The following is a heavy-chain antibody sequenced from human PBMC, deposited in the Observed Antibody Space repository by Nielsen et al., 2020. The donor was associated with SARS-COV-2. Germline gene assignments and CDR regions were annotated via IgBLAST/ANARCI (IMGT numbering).Heavy chain of an antibody. J-gene: IGHJ4*02. CDR2: ISGYNGNT. Sequence: ASVKVSCKASGYTFSTYGISWVRQAPGQGLEWMGWISGYNGNTNHAQKFQGRVSMTTDTSTTTAYMELRSLRSDDTAVYYCAREYSSSLPYHIHWGQGTLVTVSS. CDR3: AREYSSSLPYHIH. D-gene: IGHD6-6*01. CDR1: GYTFSTYG. V-gene: IGHV1-18*01.